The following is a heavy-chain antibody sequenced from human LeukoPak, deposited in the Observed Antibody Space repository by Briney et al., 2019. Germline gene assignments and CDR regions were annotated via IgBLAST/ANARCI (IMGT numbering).Heavy chain of an antibody. V-gene: IGHV4-59*01. CDR3: VRGNYDNRGYSNAFDI. J-gene: IGHJ3*02. Sequence: PSETLSLTCTVSGASISSSYWSWIRQPPGKRLERIGFIYYSGSTNSNPSLKSRVTISADTSKNQFSLKLSSVTAADTAVYYCVRGNYDNRGYSNAFDIWGQGAMVTVSS. CDR1: GASISSSY. D-gene: IGHD3-22*01. CDR2: IYYSGST.